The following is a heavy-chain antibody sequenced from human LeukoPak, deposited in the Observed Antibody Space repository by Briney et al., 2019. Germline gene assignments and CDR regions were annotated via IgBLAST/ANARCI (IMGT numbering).Heavy chain of an antibody. CDR3: ARAVRRTYGRSTAVYFDY. CDR1: GFTFSDYY. V-gene: IGHV3-11*01. Sequence: GGSLRLSCAASGFTFSDYYMYWIRQAPGKGLEWVSHNSSSGRTVYYADSVKGRFIISRDNAKNSLYLQMNSLRAEDTAVYYCARAVRRTYGRSTAVYFDYWGQGTLVTVSS. D-gene: IGHD3-10*01. J-gene: IGHJ4*02. CDR2: NSSSGRTV.